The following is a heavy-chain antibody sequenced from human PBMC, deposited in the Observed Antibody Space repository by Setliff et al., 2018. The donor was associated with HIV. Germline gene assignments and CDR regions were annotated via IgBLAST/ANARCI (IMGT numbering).Heavy chain of an antibody. V-gene: IGHV4-61*02. J-gene: IGHJ2*01. D-gene: IGHD6-6*01. CDR3: AREYSSSSANWYFDL. Sequence: SETLSLTCTVSNGSINSGSYYWSWIRQPAGKRLEWIGRTYTSEKTNYNPSFKSRVTISVDVSKNQFYLKLSSVAAADTAVYYCAREYSSSSANWYFDLWGRGTLVTSPQ. CDR2: TYTSEKT. CDR1: NGSINSGSYY.